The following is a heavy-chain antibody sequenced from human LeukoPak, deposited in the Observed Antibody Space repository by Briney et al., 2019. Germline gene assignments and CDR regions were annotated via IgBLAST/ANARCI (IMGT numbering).Heavy chain of an antibody. Sequence: SETLSLTCTVSGGSISSGGYYWSWIRQHPGKGLEWIGYIYYSGSTYYNPSLKSRVTISVDTSKNQFSLKLSSVTAAGTAVYYCARVRGVVTVVGPWGQGTLVTVSS. CDR1: GGSISSGGYY. J-gene: IGHJ5*02. V-gene: IGHV4-31*03. CDR3: ARVRGVVTVVGP. D-gene: IGHD4-23*01. CDR2: IYYSGST.